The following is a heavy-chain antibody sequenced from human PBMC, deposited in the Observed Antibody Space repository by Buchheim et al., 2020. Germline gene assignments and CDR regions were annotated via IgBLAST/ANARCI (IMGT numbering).Heavy chain of an antibody. CDR1: GGTFSSYA. Sequence: QVQLVQSGAEVKKPGSSVKVSCKASGGTFSSYAISWVRQAPGQGLEWMGGIIPIFGTANYAQKFQGRVTITADESTSTAYMELSSLRSEDTAVYYCARGVCRECLSDEYCSSTSCYRSPDYYYMDVWGKGTT. CDR3: ARGVCRECLSDEYCSSTSCYRSPDYYYMDV. D-gene: IGHD2-2*01. J-gene: IGHJ6*03. CDR2: IIPIFGTA. V-gene: IGHV1-69*01.